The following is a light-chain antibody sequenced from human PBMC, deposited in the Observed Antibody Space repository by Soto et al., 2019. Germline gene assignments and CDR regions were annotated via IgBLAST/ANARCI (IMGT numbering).Light chain of an antibody. Sequence: QSALTQPASVSGSPGQSITISCSGTSSDVGLSDYVSWYQQHPGKAPKLMMYDVRRRPSGVSDRFSGSKSGNTASLTVSGLQAEDEADYYCNSYSSSSTLVVFGGGTKLTVL. CDR1: SSDVGLSDY. J-gene: IGLJ2*01. V-gene: IGLV2-14*03. CDR3: NSYSSSSTLVV. CDR2: DVR.